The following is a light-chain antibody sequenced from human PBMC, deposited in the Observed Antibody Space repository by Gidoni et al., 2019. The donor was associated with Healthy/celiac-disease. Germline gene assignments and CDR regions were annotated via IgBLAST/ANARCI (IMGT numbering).Light chain of an antibody. CDR3: QQYKNWPLLT. CDR1: QSVSSN. CDR2: GAS. V-gene: IGKV3-15*01. J-gene: IGKJ4*01. Sequence: EIVMTQSPATLSVSPGERATLSCRASQSVSSNLAWYQQKPGQAPRLLIYGASTRATGIPARFSGSGSGTEFTLTISSLQSEDVAVYYCQQYKNWPLLTFGGGTKVEIK.